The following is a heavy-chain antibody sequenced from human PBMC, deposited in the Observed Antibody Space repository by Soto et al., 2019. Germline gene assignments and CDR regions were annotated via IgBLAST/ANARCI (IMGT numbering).Heavy chain of an antibody. CDR3: AGDSRYSSGWYEGAYFDY. D-gene: IGHD6-19*01. J-gene: IGHJ4*02. Sequence: QVQLVQSGAEVKKPGASVKVSCKASGYTFTSYGISWVRQAPGQGLEWMGWISAYNGNTNYAQKLQGRVTMTTDTSTSTAYWELRSLRSDDTAVYYCAGDSRYSSGWYEGAYFDYWGQGTLVTVSS. CDR2: ISAYNGNT. CDR1: GYTFTSYG. V-gene: IGHV1-18*01.